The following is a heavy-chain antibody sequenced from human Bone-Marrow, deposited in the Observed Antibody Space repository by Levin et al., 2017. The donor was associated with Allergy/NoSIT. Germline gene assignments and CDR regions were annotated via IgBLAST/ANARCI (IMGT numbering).Heavy chain of an antibody. CDR2: ISWNSGSI. V-gene: IGHV3-9*01. CDR3: AKDIGRGSYPNWFDP. CDR1: GFTFDDYA. J-gene: IGHJ5*02. D-gene: IGHD1-26*01. Sequence: SLKISCAASGFTFDDYAMHWVRQAPGKGLEWVSGISWNSGSIGYADSVKGRFTISRDNAKNSLYLQMNSLRAEDTALYYCAKDIGRGSYPNWFDPWGQGTLVTVSS.